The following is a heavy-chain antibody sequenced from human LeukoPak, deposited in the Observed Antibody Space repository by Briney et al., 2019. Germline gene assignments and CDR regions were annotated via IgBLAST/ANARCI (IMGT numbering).Heavy chain of an antibody. CDR2: ISHDGNIK. D-gene: IGHD3-22*01. Sequence: GRSLRLSCTASGFTFSSYTMHWVRRAPGKGLEWMAVISHDGNIKYHADSMKDRFTISRDNSRNTLYLQMNNLRPEDTAVYSCARAKYYDSRGYSVREAYDIWGQGTMVTVSS. CDR3: ARAKYYDSRGYSVREAYDI. J-gene: IGHJ3*02. CDR1: GFTFSSYT. V-gene: IGHV3-30*04.